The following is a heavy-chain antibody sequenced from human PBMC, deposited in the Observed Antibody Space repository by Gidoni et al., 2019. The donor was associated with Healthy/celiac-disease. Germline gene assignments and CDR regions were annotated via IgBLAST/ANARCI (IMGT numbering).Heavy chain of an antibody. V-gene: IGHV1-46*01. D-gene: IGHD4-17*01. CDR1: GYTFTSYY. CDR2: INPSGGST. Sequence: QVQLVQSGAEVTKPGASVKVSCKASGYTFTSYYMHWVRQAPGQGLEWMGIINPSGGSTSYAQKFQGRVTMTRDTSTSTVYMELSSLRSEDTAVYYCARDRSSYDYGDHEMYYFDYWGQGTLVTVSS. CDR3: ARDRSSYDYGDHEMYYFDY. J-gene: IGHJ4*02.